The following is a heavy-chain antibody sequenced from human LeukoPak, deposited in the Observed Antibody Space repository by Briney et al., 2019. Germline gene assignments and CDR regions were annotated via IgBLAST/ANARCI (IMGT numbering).Heavy chain of an antibody. V-gene: IGHV5-51*01. CDR2: IYPGDSDT. J-gene: IGHJ4*02. Sequence: GESLKISCKGSGYTFTSYWIGWVRQMPGKGLEWMGIIYPGDSDTKYSPPFQGQVTISVDKSISTAYLQWSSLKASDTAMYYCARRYYYDSSGYYYNYFDYWGQGTLVTVSS. CDR1: GYTFTSYW. D-gene: IGHD3-22*01. CDR3: ARRYYYDSSGYYYNYFDY.